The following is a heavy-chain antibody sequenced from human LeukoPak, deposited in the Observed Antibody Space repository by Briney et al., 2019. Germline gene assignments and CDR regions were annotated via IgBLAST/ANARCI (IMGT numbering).Heavy chain of an antibody. CDR3: ARGTLKAAATDFDY. D-gene: IGHD6-13*01. J-gene: IGHJ4*02. CDR2: ISSSSGTI. CDR1: GFTFSSYS. Sequence: PGGSLRLSCAASGFTFSSYSMNWVRQAPGKGLEWISYISSSSGTIYYADSVKGRFTISRDNAKNSLYLQMNSLRDEDTAVYYCARGTLKAAATDFDYWGQGTLVTVSS. V-gene: IGHV3-48*02.